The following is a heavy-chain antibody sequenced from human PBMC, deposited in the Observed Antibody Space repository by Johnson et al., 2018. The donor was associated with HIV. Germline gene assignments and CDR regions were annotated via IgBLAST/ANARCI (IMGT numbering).Heavy chain of an antibody. V-gene: IGHV3-30*04. CDR1: GFTFDDYA. CDR2: ISYDGSNK. Sequence: QVQLVESGGGLVQPGRSLRLSCVASGFTFDDYAMHWVRQAPGRGLEWVAVISYDGSNKYCAESVKGRFTISRDNSKNTLYLQMNKLRAEDTAVYFCASQVRGLRLGVDAFDIWGQGTMVTVSS. J-gene: IGHJ3*02. D-gene: IGHD3-16*01. CDR3: ASQVRGLRLGVDAFDI.